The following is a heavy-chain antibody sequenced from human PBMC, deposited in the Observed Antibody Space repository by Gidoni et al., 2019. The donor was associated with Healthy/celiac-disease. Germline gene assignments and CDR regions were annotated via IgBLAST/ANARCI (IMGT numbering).Heavy chain of an antibody. CDR1: GGSIRSSSYY. D-gene: IGHD6-19*01. CDR3: ARSDSSGWSFFPEVTEPVQH. J-gene: IGHJ1*01. V-gene: IGHV4-39*02. Sequence: LQLQESGPRLVQPSDTLSLTCTVPGGSIRSSSYYWGWIRQPPGKGLVWIGSISYRRSTYYNPSLKSRVTISVDTSNNHFSLKLSSVTAADTAVYYCARSDSSGWSFFPEVTEPVQHWGQGTLVTVSS. CDR2: ISYRRST.